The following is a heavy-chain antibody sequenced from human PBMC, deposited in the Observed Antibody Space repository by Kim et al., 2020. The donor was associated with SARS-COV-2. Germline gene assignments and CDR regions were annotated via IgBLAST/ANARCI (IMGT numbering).Heavy chain of an antibody. D-gene: IGHD6-19*01. V-gene: IGHV4-34*01. CDR3: ARSSGWSRFYYFDY. J-gene: IGHJ4*02. CDR2: INHSGST. CDR1: GGSFSGYY. Sequence: SETLSLTCAVYGGSFSGYYWSWIRQPPGKGLEWIGEINHSGSTNYNPSLKSRVTISVDTSKNQFSLKLSSVTAADTAVYYCARSSGWSRFYYFDYWGQGT.